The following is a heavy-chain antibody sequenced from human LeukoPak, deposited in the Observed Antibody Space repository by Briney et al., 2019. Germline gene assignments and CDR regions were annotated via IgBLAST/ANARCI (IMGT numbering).Heavy chain of an antibody. CDR2: IYHSGST. J-gene: IGHJ4*02. Sequence: SGTRSLTCAVSGASISSRNWWGWARHPPGKGLEWIGEIYHSGSTNYNPSLKSRVTISVDTSKNQISLKLSSVTAADTAVYYCARGARAGYNLDPFDNWGQGTLVTVSS. D-gene: IGHD5-24*01. CDR1: GASISSRNW. CDR3: ARGARAGYNLDPFDN. V-gene: IGHV4-4*02.